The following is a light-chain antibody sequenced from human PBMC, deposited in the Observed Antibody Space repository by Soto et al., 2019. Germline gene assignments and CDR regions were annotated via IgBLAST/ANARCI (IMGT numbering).Light chain of an antibody. J-gene: IGKJ4*01. CDR1: QGVNTW. V-gene: IGKV1-12*01. CDR3: QQANSFPLT. Sequence: DIQMTQSPSSVSASVGDRVTITCRASQGVNTWLAWYQKKPGKAPELLVYEASSLHSGVPSRFSGSGSRTDFTLTISSLQPEDFATYYCQQANSFPLTFGGGTKV. CDR2: EAS.